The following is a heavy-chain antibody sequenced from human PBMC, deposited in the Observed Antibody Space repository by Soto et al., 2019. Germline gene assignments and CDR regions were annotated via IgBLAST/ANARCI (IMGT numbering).Heavy chain of an antibody. CDR3: AKDIVGAVDY. CDR1: GFTFSSYG. V-gene: IGHV3-30*18. J-gene: IGHJ4*02. CDR2: ISYDGSNK. D-gene: IGHD1-26*01. Sequence: QVQLVESGGGVVQPGRSLRLSCAASGFTFSSYGMHWVRQAPGKGLEGVAVISYDGSNKYYADSVKGRFTISRDNSKNTLYLQMNSLRAEDTAVYYCAKDIVGAVDYWGQGTLVTVSS.